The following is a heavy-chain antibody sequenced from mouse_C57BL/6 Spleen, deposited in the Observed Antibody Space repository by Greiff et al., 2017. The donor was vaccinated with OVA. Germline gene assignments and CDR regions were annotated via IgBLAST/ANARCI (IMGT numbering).Heavy chain of an antibody. D-gene: IGHD1-1*01. Sequence: VQLQQSGAELVKPGASVKISCKASGYAFSSYWMNWVKQRPGKGLEWIGQIYPGDGDTNYNGKFKGKATLTADKSSSTAYMQLSSLTSEDSAVYFCARGGCPYYGSFYAMDYWGQGTSVTVSS. CDR3: ARGGCPYYGSFYAMDY. CDR2: IYPGDGDT. CDR1: GYAFSSYW. V-gene: IGHV1-80*01. J-gene: IGHJ4*01.